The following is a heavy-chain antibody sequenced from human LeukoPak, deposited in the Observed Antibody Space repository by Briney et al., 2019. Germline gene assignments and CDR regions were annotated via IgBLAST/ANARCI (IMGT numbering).Heavy chain of an antibody. CDR2: ISAYNGNT. D-gene: IGHD4-17*01. Sequence: ASVKVSCKASGYTFTSYGISWVRQAPGQGLEWMGWISAYNGNTNYAQKLQGRVTMTTDTSTSTAYTELRSLRSDDTAVYYCARDLYGDYAGDYWGQGTLVTVSS. CDR1: GYTFTSYG. J-gene: IGHJ4*02. CDR3: ARDLYGDYAGDY. V-gene: IGHV1-18*01.